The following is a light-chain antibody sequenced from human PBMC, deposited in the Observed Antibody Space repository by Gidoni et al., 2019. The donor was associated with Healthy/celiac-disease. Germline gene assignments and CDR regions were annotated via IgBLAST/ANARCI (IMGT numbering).Light chain of an antibody. Sequence: DIVMTQSPDSLAVSLGEWATINCKSSQSVLYSSNNKNYLAWYHQKPGQPPKLLIYWASTRESGVPDRFSGSGSGTDFTLTISSLQAEDVAVYYCQQYYSTPLTFGGGTKVEIK. CDR3: QQYYSTPLT. CDR2: WAS. J-gene: IGKJ4*01. V-gene: IGKV4-1*01. CDR1: QSVLYSSNNKNY.